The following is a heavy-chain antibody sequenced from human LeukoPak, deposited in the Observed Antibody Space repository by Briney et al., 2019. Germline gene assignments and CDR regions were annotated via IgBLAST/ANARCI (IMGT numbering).Heavy chain of an antibody. CDR2: IGTAGDT. CDR1: GFTFSDYD. Sequence: PGGSLRLSCAASGFTFSDYDIHWVRQPTGKGLEWVSSIGTAGDTYYPGSVKGRFTISRENAKNSLYLQMNSLRVEDTAVYYCARTRVAAMFYDAFDIWGQGTMVTVSS. J-gene: IGHJ3*02. D-gene: IGHD2-15*01. CDR3: ARTRVAAMFYDAFDI. V-gene: IGHV3-13*01.